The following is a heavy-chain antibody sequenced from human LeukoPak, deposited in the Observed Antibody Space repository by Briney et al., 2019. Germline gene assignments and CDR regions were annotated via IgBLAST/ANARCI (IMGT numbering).Heavy chain of an antibody. CDR3: ARVPNPVLRYFDWLLLGYFDY. J-gene: IGHJ4*02. Sequence: ASVKVSCKASGYTLTSYGISWVRQAPGQGLEWMGWISAYNGNTNYAQKLQGRVTMTTDTSTSTAYMELRSLRSDDTAVYYCARVPNPVLRYFDWLLLGYFDYWGQGTLVTVSS. CDR1: GYTLTSYG. V-gene: IGHV1-18*01. D-gene: IGHD3-9*01. CDR2: ISAYNGNT.